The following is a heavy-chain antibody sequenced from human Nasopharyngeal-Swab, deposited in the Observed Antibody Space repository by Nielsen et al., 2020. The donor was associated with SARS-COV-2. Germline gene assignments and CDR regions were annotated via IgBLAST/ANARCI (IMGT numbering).Heavy chain of an antibody. CDR3: AKDMAAGYFFDF. D-gene: IGHD6-13*01. CDR1: GFRFDSYA. V-gene: IGHV3-23*01. J-gene: IGHJ4*02. Sequence: GGSLRLSCAASGFRFDSYAMSWVRQAPGKGLEWVSAIRGSGITTYYAASVKGRFTISRDNSKNTVYLQMDSLRAEDAAIYYCAKDMAAGYFFDFWGQGTLVTVSS. CDR2: IRGSGITT.